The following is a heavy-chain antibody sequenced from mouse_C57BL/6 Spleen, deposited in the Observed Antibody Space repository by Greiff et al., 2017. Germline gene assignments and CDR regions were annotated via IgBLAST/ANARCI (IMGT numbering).Heavy chain of an antibody. D-gene: IGHD3-2*02. CDR3: ARRQLRLYYFDY. CDR2: IDPSDSYT. Sequence: QVQLQQPGAELVMPGASVKLSCKASGYTFTSYWMHWVKQRPGQGLEWIGKIDPSDSYTNYNQKFKGKSTLTVDKSSSTAYMQLSSLTSEDSAVYYCARRQLRLYYFDYWGQGTTLTVSS. J-gene: IGHJ2*01. V-gene: IGHV1-69*01. CDR1: GYTFTSYW.